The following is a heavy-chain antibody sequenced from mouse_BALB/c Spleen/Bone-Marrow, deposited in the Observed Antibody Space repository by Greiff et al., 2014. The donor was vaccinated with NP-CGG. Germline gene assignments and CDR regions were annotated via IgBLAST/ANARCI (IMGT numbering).Heavy chain of an antibody. V-gene: IGHV1-87*01. CDR3: ARDDYYGTSPLPMGY. Sequence: QVQLKESGAELARPGASVKLSCKASGYTFTSYWMQWVKKRPGQGLEWIGAIYPGDGNTRYAQKFKGKATLTVDKSSSTAYMQLSILASEDSAVYFCARDDYYGTSPLPMGYWGQGTSVTVSS. D-gene: IGHD1-1*01. CDR1: GYTFTSYW. J-gene: IGHJ4*01. CDR2: IYPGDGNT.